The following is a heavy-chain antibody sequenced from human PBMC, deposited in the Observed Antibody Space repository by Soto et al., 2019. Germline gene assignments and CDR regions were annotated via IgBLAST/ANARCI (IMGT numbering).Heavy chain of an antibody. CDR2: IYHSGNT. CDR1: AGSISSSNW. J-gene: IGHJ4*02. Sequence: QVQLQESGPGLVKPSGTLSLTCAVSAGSISSSNWWSWVRQPPGKGLEWIAEIYHSGNTHYNPSLKGRVSISVDKSNDQFSLKLSSVTAADTAVYYCARSRAGDDSDYWGQGTLVTVSS. V-gene: IGHV4-4*02. D-gene: IGHD3-10*01. CDR3: ARSRAGDDSDY.